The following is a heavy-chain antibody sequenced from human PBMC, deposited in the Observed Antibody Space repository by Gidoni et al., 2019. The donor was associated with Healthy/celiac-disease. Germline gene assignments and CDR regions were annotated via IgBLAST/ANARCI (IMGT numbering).Heavy chain of an antibody. CDR2: ISSSSSYI. CDR1: GFTFSRYS. J-gene: IGHJ4*02. Sequence: EVQLVESGGGLVKPGGSLRLSCAASGFTFSRYSMNWVRQAPGKGLEWVSSISSSSSYIYYADSVKGRFTISRDNAKNSLYLQMNSLRAEDTAVYYCARDRGMTTVTPTGDYWGQGTLVTVSS. CDR3: ARDRGMTTVTPTGDY. V-gene: IGHV3-21*01. D-gene: IGHD4-17*01.